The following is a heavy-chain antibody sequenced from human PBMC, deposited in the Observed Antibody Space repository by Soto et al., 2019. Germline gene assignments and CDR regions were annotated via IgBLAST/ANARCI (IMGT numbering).Heavy chain of an antibody. V-gene: IGHV3-48*02. CDR1: GFDFNAYS. J-gene: IGHJ4*02. CDR3: ATVMMDILPAGYDY. D-gene: IGHD2-21*01. Sequence: EVIVVESGGTLVQPGGSLRVACEASGFDFNAYSMTWVRQAPGKGLEWLSQISSASSRVNYAESVQGRITISRDNAKNTRFLELNSLRYEDTAVSYGATVMMDILPAGYDYWGQGTLVVVS. CDR2: ISSASSRV.